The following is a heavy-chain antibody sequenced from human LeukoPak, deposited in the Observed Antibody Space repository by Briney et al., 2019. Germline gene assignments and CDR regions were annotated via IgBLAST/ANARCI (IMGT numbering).Heavy chain of an antibody. CDR3: ARRPMGFGGPFDY. CDR1: GGSIISGSKY. Sequence: PSETLSLTCTVSGGSIISGSKYWGWIRQPPGKRLEWIGYIYYSGSTNYNPSLKSRVTISVDTSKNQFSLKLSSVTAADTAVYYCARRPMGFGGPFDYWGQGTLVTVSS. D-gene: IGHD3-10*01. CDR2: IYYSGST. V-gene: IGHV4-61*05. J-gene: IGHJ4*02.